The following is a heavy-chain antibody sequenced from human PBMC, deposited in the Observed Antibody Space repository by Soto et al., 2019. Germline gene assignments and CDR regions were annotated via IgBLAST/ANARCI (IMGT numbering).Heavy chain of an antibody. CDR3: AREGDVPYYYYGMDI. J-gene: IGHJ6*02. D-gene: IGHD2-21*02. V-gene: IGHV1-8*01. CDR1: GYTFTSYD. Sequence: SVKVSCKASGYTFTSYDITWVRQATGQGLEWMGWMNPNSGNTGCAQKFQGRVTMTRNTSISTAYMELSSLRSEDTAVYYCAREGDVPYYYYGMDIWGQGTTVTVSS. CDR2: MNPNSGNT.